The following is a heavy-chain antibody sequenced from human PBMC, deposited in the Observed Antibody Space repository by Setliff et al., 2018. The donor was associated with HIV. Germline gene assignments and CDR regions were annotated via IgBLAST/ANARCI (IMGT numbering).Heavy chain of an antibody. CDR3: AAKPMVRGRPFAF. D-gene: IGHD3-10*01. J-gene: IGHJ4*02. Sequence: SETLSLTCAVYGPSFSGYYWNWIRQFPGKSLEWIGEINHSGTTNYSPSFKSRLNISVDVSKDQFSLRLASLSAADTAAYFCAAKPMVRGRPFAFWGQATLVTVSS. V-gene: IGHV4-34*01. CDR1: GPSFSGYY. CDR2: INHSGTT.